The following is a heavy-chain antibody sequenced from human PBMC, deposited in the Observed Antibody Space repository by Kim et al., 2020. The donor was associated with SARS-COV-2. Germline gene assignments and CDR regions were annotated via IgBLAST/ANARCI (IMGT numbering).Heavy chain of an antibody. J-gene: IGHJ3*02. CDR1: GGSISSYY. CDR3: ASLGSSSSADAFDI. Sequence: SETLSLTCTVSGGSISSYYWSWIRQPPGKGLEWIGYIYYSGSTNYNPSLKSRVTISVDTSKNQFSLKLSSVTAADTAVYYCASLGSSSSADAFDIWGQGT. D-gene: IGHD6-6*01. V-gene: IGHV4-59*01. CDR2: IYYSGST.